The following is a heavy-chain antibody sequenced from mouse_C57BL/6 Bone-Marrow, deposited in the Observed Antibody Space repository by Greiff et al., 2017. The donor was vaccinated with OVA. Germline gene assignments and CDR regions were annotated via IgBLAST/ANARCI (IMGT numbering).Heavy chain of an antibody. CDR3: ARRITTVLAR. CDR2: IYPRSGNT. V-gene: IGHV1-81*01. Sequence: QVQLKQSGAELARPGASVKLSCKASGYTFTSYGISWVKQRTGQGLEWIGEIYPRSGNTYYNEKFKGKATLTAEKSSSTASIELRSLTSSDSAVSFCARRITTVLARWRQGTTLTVSS. CDR1: GYTFTSYG. J-gene: IGHJ2*01. D-gene: IGHD1-1*01.